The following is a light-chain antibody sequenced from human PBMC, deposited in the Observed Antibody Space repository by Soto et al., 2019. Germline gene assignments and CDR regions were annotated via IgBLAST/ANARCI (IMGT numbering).Light chain of an antibody. CDR3: QLYYDWLTIT. J-gene: IGKJ5*01. Sequence: EVVLTQSPATLSVPPGDRATLSCRASESVRSGLAWYQQKPGQAPRLLIYGASIRAADVPPRFSGSGSGTDVTLTINSLPSEDFTVYYCQLYYDWLTITFGQGTRLE. CDR1: ESVRSG. V-gene: IGKV3-15*01. CDR2: GAS.